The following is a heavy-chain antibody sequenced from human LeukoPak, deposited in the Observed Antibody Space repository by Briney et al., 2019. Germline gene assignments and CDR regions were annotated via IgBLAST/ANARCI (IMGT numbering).Heavy chain of an antibody. J-gene: IGHJ4*02. D-gene: IGHD5-12*01. V-gene: IGHV3-23*01. CDR2: ITGSGGHT. Sequence: GGSLRLSCEASGFTFSNYAMAWVRQSPGKGLEWVSGITGSGGHTYYAASVKGRFTSSRDNSKNTLYLQMNSLRAEDTAVYYCTKGADIVATTSDYWGQGTLVTVSS. CDR1: GFTFSNYA. CDR3: TKGADIVATTSDY.